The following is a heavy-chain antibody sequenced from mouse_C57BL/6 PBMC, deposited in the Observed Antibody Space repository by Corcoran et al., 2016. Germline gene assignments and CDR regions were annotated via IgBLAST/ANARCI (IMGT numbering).Heavy chain of an antibody. CDR2: IYPGDGDT. Sequence: QVQLQQSGAELVKPGASVKISCKASGYAFSSYWMNWVKQRPGKGLEWIGQIYPGDGDTNYNGKFKGKATLTADKSSSTAYMQLSSLTSEDSAVYFCARWHYGSSYLYFDGWGTGTTVTFSS. D-gene: IGHD1-1*01. J-gene: IGHJ1*03. CDR3: ARWHYGSSYLYFDG. CDR1: GYAFSSYW. V-gene: IGHV1-80*01.